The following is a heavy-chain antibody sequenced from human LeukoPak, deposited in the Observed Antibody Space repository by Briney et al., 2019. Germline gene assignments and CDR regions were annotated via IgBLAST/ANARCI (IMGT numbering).Heavy chain of an antibody. D-gene: IGHD4-17*01. J-gene: IGHJ4*02. Sequence: PGGPLRLSCAASGFTFSSYAMSWVRQAPGKGLEWVSAISGSGGSTYYADSVKGRFTISRDNSKNTLYLQMNSLRAEDTAVYYCAKEISYGDYSPDYWGQATLVTVSP. CDR3: AKEISYGDYSPDY. CDR1: GFTFSSYA. CDR2: ISGSGGST. V-gene: IGHV3-23*01.